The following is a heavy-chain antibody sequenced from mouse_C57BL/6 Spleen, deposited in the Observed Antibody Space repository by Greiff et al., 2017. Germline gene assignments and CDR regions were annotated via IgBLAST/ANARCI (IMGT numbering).Heavy chain of an antibody. CDR1: GYTFTNYW. CDR3: ARVTEWNDFDY. D-gene: IGHD2-1*01. CDR2: IYPGGGYT. V-gene: IGHV1-63*01. Sequence: QVQLQQSGAELVRPGTSVKMSCKASGYTFTNYWIGWAKQRPGHGLEWIGDIYPGGGYTNYNEKFKGKATLTEDKSSSTAYMQFSSLTSEDSAIYYCARVTEWNDFDYWGQGTTLTVSS. J-gene: IGHJ2*01.